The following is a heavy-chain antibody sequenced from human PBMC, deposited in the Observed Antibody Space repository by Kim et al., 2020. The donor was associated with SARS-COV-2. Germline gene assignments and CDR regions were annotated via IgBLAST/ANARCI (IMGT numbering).Heavy chain of an antibody. CDR3: ARDLRGVVVVAATRVGELDP. CDR1: GYTFTSYA. CDR2: INTNTGNP. J-gene: IGHJ5*02. D-gene: IGHD2-15*01. V-gene: IGHV7-4-1*02. Sequence: ASVKVSCKASGYTFTSYAMNWVRQAPGQGLEWMGWINTNTGNPTYAQGFTGRFVFSLDTSVSTAYLQISSLKAEDTAVYYCARDLRGVVVVAATRVGELDPWGQGTLVTVSS.